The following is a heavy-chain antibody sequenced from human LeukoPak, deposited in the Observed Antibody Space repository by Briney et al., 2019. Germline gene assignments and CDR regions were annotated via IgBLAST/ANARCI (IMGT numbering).Heavy chain of an antibody. CDR1: GFTFSSYA. CDR2: ISGSGGST. V-gene: IGHV3-23*01. Sequence: AGGSLRLSCAASGFTFSSYAMSWVRQAPGKGLEWVSAISGSGGSTYYADSVKGRFTISRDNSKNTLYLQMNSLRAEDTAVYYCAEDSYYDSSAPNDYWGQGTLVTVSS. J-gene: IGHJ4*02. CDR3: AEDSYYDSSAPNDY. D-gene: IGHD3-22*01.